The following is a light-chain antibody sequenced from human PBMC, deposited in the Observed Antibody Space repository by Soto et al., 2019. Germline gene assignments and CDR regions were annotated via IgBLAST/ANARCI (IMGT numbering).Light chain of an antibody. CDR3: QQYEDLPIT. V-gene: IGKV1-33*01. J-gene: IGKJ5*01. CDR2: DTS. CDR1: QDINIY. Sequence: DIQLTQSPSSLSASIGDSVTIACQASQDINIYLNWYQQKPGTAPKLLISDTSKLQTGVPSRFSGSGSGTDFTITITSLQPEDIGTYFCQQYEDLPITFGQGTRLGIK.